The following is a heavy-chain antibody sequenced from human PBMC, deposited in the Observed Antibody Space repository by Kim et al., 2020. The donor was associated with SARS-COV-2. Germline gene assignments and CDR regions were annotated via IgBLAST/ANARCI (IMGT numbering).Heavy chain of an antibody. D-gene: IGHD6-19*01. CDR1: GYTFTGYY. J-gene: IGHJ6*02. CDR2: INPNSGGT. V-gene: IGHV1-2*04. Sequence: ASVKVSCKASGYTFTGYYMHWVRQAPGQGLEWMGWINPNSGGTNYAQKFQGWVTMTRDTSISTAYMELSRLRSDDTAVYYCARVSIAVAGNGGMDVWGQGTTVTVSS. CDR3: ARVSIAVAGNGGMDV.